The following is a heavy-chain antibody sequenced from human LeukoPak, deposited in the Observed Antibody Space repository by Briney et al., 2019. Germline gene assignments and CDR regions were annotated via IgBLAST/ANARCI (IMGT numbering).Heavy chain of an antibody. V-gene: IGHV4-4*07. Sequence: SETLSLICTVSGAPINNYYWSWIRQPAGKGLEWIGRVYTSGSTNYNPSFRRRVTMSVDKSKNQLSLKLTSVTAADTAVYYCAGRDYWGQGTLVTVSS. CDR3: AGRDY. J-gene: IGHJ4*02. CDR1: GAPINNYY. CDR2: VYTSGST.